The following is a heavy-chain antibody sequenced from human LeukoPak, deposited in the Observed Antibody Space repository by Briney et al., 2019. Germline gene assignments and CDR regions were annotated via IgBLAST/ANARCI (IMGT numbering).Heavy chain of an antibody. D-gene: IGHD3-10*01. CDR2: IDPSDSYT. Sequence: GESLRISCKGSGYSFTSYWISWVRQMPGKGLEWMGRIDPSDSYTNYSPSFQGHVTISADKSISTAYLQWSSLKASDTAMYYCARQSRHSTDYYGSGPGGYWGQGTPVTVSS. J-gene: IGHJ4*02. V-gene: IGHV5-10-1*01. CDR3: ARQSRHSTDYYGSGPGGY. CDR1: GYSFTSYW.